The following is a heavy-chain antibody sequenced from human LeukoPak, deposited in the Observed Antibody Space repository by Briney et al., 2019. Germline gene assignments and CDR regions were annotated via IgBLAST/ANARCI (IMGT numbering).Heavy chain of an antibody. CDR3: AKDLRGGAFDI. Sequence: PGGSLRLSCAASGVTVSSHYMNWVRQAPGKGLEWVSILYSGGNTYYADSVKGRFTISRDNSKNTLYLQMNSLRAEDTAVYYCAKDLRGGAFDIWGQGTMVTVSS. D-gene: IGHD3-10*01. CDR1: GVTVSSHY. V-gene: IGHV3-53*01. CDR2: LYSGGNT. J-gene: IGHJ3*02.